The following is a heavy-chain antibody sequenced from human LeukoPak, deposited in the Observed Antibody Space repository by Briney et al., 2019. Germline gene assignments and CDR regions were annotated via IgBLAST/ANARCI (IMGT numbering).Heavy chain of an antibody. CDR3: ARTIKPVTTTLYYYYYMDV. V-gene: IGHV4-34*01. CDR1: GGSFSGYY. J-gene: IGHJ6*03. D-gene: IGHD4-17*01. CDR2: INNSGST. Sequence: SETLSLTCAVYGGSFSGYYWSWIRQPPGKGLEWIGEINNSGSTNYNPSLKSRVTISVDTSKNQFFLKLSSVTAADTAVYYCARTIKPVTTTLYYYYYMDVWGKGTTVTVSS.